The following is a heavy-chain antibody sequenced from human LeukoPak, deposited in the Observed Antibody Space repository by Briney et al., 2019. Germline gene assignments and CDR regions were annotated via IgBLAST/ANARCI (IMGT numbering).Heavy chain of an antibody. CDR3: ARGYILNDAFDI. J-gene: IGHJ3*02. CDR1: GYTFTGYY. V-gene: IGHV1-2*02. Sequence: ASVNVSGKASGYTFTGYYMHWVRQASGQGLEWMGWINPNSGGTNYAQKFQGRVTMTRDTSISTAYMELSRLRSDDTAVYYCARGYILNDAFDIWGQGTMVSVSS. D-gene: IGHD5-12*01. CDR2: INPNSGGT.